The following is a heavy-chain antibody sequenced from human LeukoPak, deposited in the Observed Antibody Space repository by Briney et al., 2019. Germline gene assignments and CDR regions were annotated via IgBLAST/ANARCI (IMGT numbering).Heavy chain of an antibody. J-gene: IGHJ4*02. CDR3: ARGRGYSVSQQVVFDC. D-gene: IGHD5/OR15-5a*01. Sequence: PGGSLRLSCAASGFPLSSYSINWVRQAPGKGLEWVSYISSGSSTISYADSVKGRFTISRDNAKNSLYLQMNSLRAEDTAVYYCARGRGYSVSQQVVFDCWGQGTLVTVSS. CDR2: ISSGSSTI. CDR1: GFPLSSYS. V-gene: IGHV3-48*01.